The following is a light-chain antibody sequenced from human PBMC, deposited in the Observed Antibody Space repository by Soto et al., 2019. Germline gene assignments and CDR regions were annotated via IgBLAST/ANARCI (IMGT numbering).Light chain of an antibody. J-gene: IGLJ3*02. Sequence: QSVLTQPASVSGSPGQSITISCTGTSSDVGDYNYVSWYQQHPGKAPKLMIYEVSNRPSGVSNRCSGSKSGNTASLTISGLQAEDEADYYCSSYTSSITLVFGGGTKPTVL. CDR3: SSYTSSITLV. CDR2: EVS. CDR1: SSDVGDYNY. V-gene: IGLV2-14*01.